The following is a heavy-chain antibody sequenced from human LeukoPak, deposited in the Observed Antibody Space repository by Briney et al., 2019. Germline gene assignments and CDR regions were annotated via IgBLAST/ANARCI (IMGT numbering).Heavy chain of an antibody. J-gene: IGHJ4*02. CDR2: IKQDGSEK. CDR1: GFTFSTYW. Sequence: GGSLRLSCAASGFTFSTYWMNWVRQAPGKGLEWVANIKQDGSEKYYVDPVKGRFTISRDNAKNSLYLQMNGLRAEDTAVYYCARPTYTSGCDFWGQGTLVTVSS. CDR3: ARPTYTSGCDF. D-gene: IGHD6-19*01. V-gene: IGHV3-7*01.